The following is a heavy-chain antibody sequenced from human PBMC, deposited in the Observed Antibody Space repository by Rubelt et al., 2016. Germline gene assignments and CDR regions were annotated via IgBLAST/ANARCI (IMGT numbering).Heavy chain of an antibody. CDR2: ISYSGST. CDR3: ATRRSALGSFEF. Sequence: QLQLQESGPGLVKPSETLALTCTVSGDSFSRSTSSWGWIRQPPGKGLEWIGSISYSGSTYYNLSLKSRVTISVDTSKNQVSLNRSSVTAADSARYNCATRRSALGSFEFWGQGIVVTVSS. V-gene: IGHV4-39*01. CDR1: GDSFSRSTSS. D-gene: IGHD3-10*01. J-gene: IGHJ4*02.